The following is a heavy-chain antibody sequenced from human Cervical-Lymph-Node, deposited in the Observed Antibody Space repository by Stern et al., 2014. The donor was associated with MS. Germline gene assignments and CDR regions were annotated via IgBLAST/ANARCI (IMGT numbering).Heavy chain of an antibody. CDR2: ISTNTGDP. D-gene: IGHD3-22*01. Sequence: QVQLVESGSELKKPGASVKVSCKASGYTFNNYAVNWVRQAPGQGLEWMGWISTNTGDPDYAQGFTGRFVFSMDTSVSTAYLQISSLKAEDTAVYYCARPNDSSGLFDQWGQGTLVTVYS. J-gene: IGHJ5*02. V-gene: IGHV7-4-1*02. CDR3: ARPNDSSGLFDQ. CDR1: GYTFNNYA.